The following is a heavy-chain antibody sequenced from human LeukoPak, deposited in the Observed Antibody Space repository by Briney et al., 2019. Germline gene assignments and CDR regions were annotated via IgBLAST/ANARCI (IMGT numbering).Heavy chain of an antibody. J-gene: IGHJ4*02. CDR2: IIPIFGTA. D-gene: IGHD6-13*01. V-gene: IGHV1-69*05. Sequence: SVKVSCKASGGTFSSYAISWVRQAPGQGLEWMGRIIPIFGTANYAQKFQGRVTITTNESTSTAYMELSSLRSEDTAVYYCARGRIVAAAVFDYWGQGTLVTVSS. CDR1: GGTFSSYA. CDR3: ARGRIVAAAVFDY.